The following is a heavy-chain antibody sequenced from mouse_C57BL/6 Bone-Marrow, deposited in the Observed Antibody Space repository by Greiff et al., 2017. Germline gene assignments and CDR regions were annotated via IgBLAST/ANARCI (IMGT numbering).Heavy chain of an antibody. CDR1: GYTFTDYY. V-gene: IGHV1-19*01. CDR3: ARYYGSSTLFAY. D-gene: IGHD1-1*01. Sequence: VQLKQSGPVLVKPGASVKMSCKASGYTFTDYYMNWVKQSHGKSLEWIGVINPYNGGTSYNQKFKGKATLTVDKSSSTAYMELNSLTSEDSAVYYCARYYGSSTLFAYWGQGTLVTVSA. J-gene: IGHJ3*01. CDR2: INPYNGGT.